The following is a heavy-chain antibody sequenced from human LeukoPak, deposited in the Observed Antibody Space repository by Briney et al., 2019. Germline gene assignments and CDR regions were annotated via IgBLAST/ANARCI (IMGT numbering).Heavy chain of an antibody. D-gene: IGHD6-13*01. V-gene: IGHV3-21*01. CDR1: GFTFSSYS. CDR3: ARDKAAAGTMNWFDP. J-gene: IGHJ5*02. Sequence: GGSLRLSCAASGFTFSSYSMNWVRQAPGKGLEWVSSISSSSYIYYADSVKGRFTISRDNAKNSLYLQMNSLRAEDTAVYYCARDKAAAGTMNWFDPWGQGTLVTVSS. CDR2: ISSSSYI.